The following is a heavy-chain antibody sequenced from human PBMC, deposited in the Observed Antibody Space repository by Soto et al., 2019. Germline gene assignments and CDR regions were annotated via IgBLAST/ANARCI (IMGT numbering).Heavy chain of an antibody. Sequence: GPTLVNATQTLTLTCVFSGFSLNTGGVTVGWIRQPPGKALEWVALIYWDDGKRYSPSLKSRLTITKETSRNQVVLTMTNVDPEDTPTYFCAHSPAPRVYFQHWGEGTLVTVSS. J-gene: IGHJ1*01. CDR3: AHSPAPRVYFQH. CDR1: GFSLNTGGVT. D-gene: IGHD3-10*01. V-gene: IGHV2-5*02. CDR2: IYWDDGK.